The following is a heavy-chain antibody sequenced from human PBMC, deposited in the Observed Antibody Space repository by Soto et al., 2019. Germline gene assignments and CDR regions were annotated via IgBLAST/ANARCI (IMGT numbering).Heavy chain of an antibody. CDR2: INHSGST. D-gene: IGHD2-2*01. V-gene: IGHV4-34*01. CDR1: GGSFSGYY. J-gene: IGHJ4*02. Sequence: SETLSLTFDVYGGSFSGYYWRWIRQPPGKGLEWIGEINHSGSTNYSPSLKSRATISVDMSKNQFSLKVSSVTAADTAVYYCTRTYCTTSNCYRIQTDYWGQGTPVTVS. CDR3: TRTYCTTSNCYRIQTDY.